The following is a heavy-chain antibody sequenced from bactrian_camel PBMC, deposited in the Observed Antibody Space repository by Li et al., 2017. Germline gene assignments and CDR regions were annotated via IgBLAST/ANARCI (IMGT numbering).Heavy chain of an antibody. CDR1: ELINC. D-gene: IGHD1*01. Sequence: HVQLVESGGGLVQPGGSLRLSCAASELINCMGWFRQAPGKGLEWVSSIHRDGRITYYTDSVKGRFTISRDNAKNTVYLRMNNLKPEDTGMYYCNSRCGTWLESTDYWGQGTQVTVS. J-gene: IGHJ4*01. V-gene: IGHV3S6*01. CDR2: IHRDGRIT. CDR3: NSRCGTWLESTDY.